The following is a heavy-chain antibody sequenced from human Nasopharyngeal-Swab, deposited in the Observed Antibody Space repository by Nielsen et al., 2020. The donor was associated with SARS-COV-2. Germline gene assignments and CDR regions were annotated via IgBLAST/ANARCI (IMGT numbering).Heavy chain of an antibody. J-gene: IGHJ6*03. CDR2: IIPIFGTA. D-gene: IGHD5-12*01. CDR3: ARDRAYSGSYMDV. Sequence: WVRQAPGQGLEWMGGIIPIFGTANYAQKFQSRVTITADKSTSTAYMELSSLRSEDTAVYYCARDRAYSGSYMDVWGKGTTVTVSS. V-gene: IGHV1-69*06.